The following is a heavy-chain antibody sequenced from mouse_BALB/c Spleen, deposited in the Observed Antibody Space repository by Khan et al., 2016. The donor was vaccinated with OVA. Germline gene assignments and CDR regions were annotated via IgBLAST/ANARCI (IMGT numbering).Heavy chain of an antibody. J-gene: IGHJ3*01. CDR3: ARDYCFAY. CDR2: ISSGDST. CDR1: GFTFSNYA. V-gene: IGHV5-6-5*01. Sequence: EVKLEESGGGLVKPGGSLKLSCAASGFTFSNYAMSWVRQRPEKRLVWVASISSGDSTYYPDSVKGRFTISSDNARNILYLQLNSLRPEDTAVYYCARDYCFAYWGQGTLVTVSA.